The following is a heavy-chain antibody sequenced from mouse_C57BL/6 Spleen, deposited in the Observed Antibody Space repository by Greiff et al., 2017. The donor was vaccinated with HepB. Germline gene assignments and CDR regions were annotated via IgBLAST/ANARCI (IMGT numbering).Heavy chain of an antibody. V-gene: IGHV1-42*01. D-gene: IGHD3-1*01. CDR2: INPSTGGT. Sequence: VQLQQSGPELVKPGASVKISCKASGYSFTGYYMNWVKQSPEKSLEWIGEINPSTGGTTYNQKFKAKATLTVDKSSSTAYMQLKSLTSEDSAVYYCAKGPGSDYWGQGTTLTVSS. CDR1: GYSFTGYY. J-gene: IGHJ2*01. CDR3: AKGPGSDY.